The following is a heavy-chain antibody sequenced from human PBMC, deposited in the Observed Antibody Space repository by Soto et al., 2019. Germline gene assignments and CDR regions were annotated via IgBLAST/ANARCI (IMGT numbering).Heavy chain of an antibody. D-gene: IGHD6-19*01. CDR3: ARYSSGWYNSNYYYGMDV. Sequence: SETLSLTCAVYGGSFSGYYWSWIRQPPGKGLEWIGEINHSGSTNYNPSLKSRVTISVDTSKNQFSLKLSSVTAADTAVYYCARYSSGWYNSNYYYGMDVWGQGTTVTVSS. V-gene: IGHV4-34*01. CDR1: GGSFSGYY. CDR2: INHSGST. J-gene: IGHJ6*02.